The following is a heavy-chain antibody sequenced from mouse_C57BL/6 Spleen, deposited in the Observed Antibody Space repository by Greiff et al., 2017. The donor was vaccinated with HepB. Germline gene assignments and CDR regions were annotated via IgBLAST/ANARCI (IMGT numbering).Heavy chain of an antibody. CDR1: GFTFSDYY. Sequence: EVQRVESEGGLVQPGSSMKLSCTASGFTFSDYYMAWVRQVPEKGLEWVANINYDGSSTYYLDSLKSRFIISRDNAKNILYLQISSLKSEDTATYYCARWDVSSWYFDVWGTGTTVTVSS. V-gene: IGHV5-16*01. J-gene: IGHJ1*03. D-gene: IGHD1-1*01. CDR2: INYDGSST. CDR3: ARWDVSSWYFDV.